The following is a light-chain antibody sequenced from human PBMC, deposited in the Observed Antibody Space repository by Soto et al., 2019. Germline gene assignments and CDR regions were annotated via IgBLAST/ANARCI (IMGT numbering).Light chain of an antibody. J-gene: IGLJ7*01. CDR3: SSYTISNTLI. Sequence: QSALTQPASVSGSPGQSITISCTGTSSDIGDYHYVSWFQQHPGKAPQLMIYEVTRRPSGISNRFSGSKSGNTASLTISGLQADDEADYYCSSYTISNTLIFGGGTQLTVL. CDR2: EVT. V-gene: IGLV2-14*03. CDR1: SSDIGDYHY.